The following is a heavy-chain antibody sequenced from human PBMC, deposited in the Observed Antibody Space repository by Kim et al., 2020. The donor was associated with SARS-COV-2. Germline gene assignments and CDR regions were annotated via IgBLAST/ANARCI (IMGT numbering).Heavy chain of an antibody. V-gene: IGHV3-30*04. CDR2: LSHDGRRK. D-gene: IGHD1-26*01. J-gene: IGHJ6*02. CDR3: VRDGEPDYYGMDV. Sequence: GGSLRLSCAASQFTFSNYLMHWVRQAPGKGLEWVAVLSHDGRRKDYADSVKGRFTISRDNSKNTLYLQMNSLRGGDTAVYYCVRDGEPDYYGMDVWGQGT. CDR1: QFTFSNYL.